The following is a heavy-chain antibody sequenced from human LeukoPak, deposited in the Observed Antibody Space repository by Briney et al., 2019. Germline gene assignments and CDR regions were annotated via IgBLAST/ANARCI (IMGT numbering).Heavy chain of an antibody. V-gene: IGHV1-8*03. CDR1: GYTFTSYD. D-gene: IGHD3-10*01. CDR3: ARWFGELSEYDY. Sequence: ASVKVSCKASGYTFTSYDINWVRQATGQGLEWMGWMNPNSGNTGYAQKFQGRVTITRNTSISTAYMELRSLRSDDTAVYYCARWFGELSEYDYWGQGTLVTVSS. CDR2: MNPNSGNT. J-gene: IGHJ4*02.